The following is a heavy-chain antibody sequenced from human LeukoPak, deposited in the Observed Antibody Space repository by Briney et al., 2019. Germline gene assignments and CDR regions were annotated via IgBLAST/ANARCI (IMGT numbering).Heavy chain of an antibody. CDR3: ARGYSYGYGALDY. CDR2: ISTDNGNT. V-gene: IGHV1-18*01. CDR1: GSSFTSYG. Sequence: ASVKVSCKASGSSFTSYGIDWVRQAPGQGLEWMGWISTDNGNTDYAQNLQSRVTMTTDTSTSTAYMELRSLRSDDTAVYYCARGYSYGYGALDYWGQGTLVTVSS. D-gene: IGHD5-18*01. J-gene: IGHJ4*02.